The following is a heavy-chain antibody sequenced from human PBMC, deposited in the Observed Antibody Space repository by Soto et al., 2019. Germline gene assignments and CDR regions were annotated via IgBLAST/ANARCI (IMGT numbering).Heavy chain of an antibody. J-gene: IGHJ6*02. CDR1: GYTLTELS. D-gene: IGHD4-17*01. V-gene: IGHV1-24*01. CDR2: FDPEDGET. Sequence: ASVKVSCKVSGYTLTELSMHWARQAPGKGLEWMGGFDPEDGETIYAQKFQGRVTMTEDTSTDTAYMELSSLRSEDTAVYYCATRPRSYGDRYYYGMDVWGQGTTVTVSS. CDR3: ATRPRSYGDRYYYGMDV.